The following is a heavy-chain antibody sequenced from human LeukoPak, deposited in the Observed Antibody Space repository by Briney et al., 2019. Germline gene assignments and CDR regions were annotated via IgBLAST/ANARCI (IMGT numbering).Heavy chain of an antibody. Sequence: GGSLRLSCAASGFTFSSYAMGWVRQAPGKGLEWVSAISGSGLSTYYADSVKGRFTISSDNSRNTLYLQMNSLRAEDTAVYYCATKPTYYYDSSSYSKYDYWGQGTLVTVSS. CDR3: ATKPTYYYDSSSYSKYDY. J-gene: IGHJ4*02. CDR2: ISGSGLST. D-gene: IGHD3-22*01. V-gene: IGHV3-23*01. CDR1: GFTFSSYA.